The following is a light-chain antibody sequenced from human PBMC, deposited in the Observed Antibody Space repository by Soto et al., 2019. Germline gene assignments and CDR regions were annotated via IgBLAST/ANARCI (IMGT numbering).Light chain of an antibody. CDR3: QQYFNWPLTWT. V-gene: IGKV3-15*01. CDR2: GAS. Sequence: EIELTQSPATLSVSAGGTVTLSCRASQSIRTNVAWYQQIPGQAPRLLVYGASTRATGVPARFSGSGSGIEFTLNISSLQSEDSAFYYCQQYFNWPLTWTFGPGTKVQIK. CDR1: QSIRTN. J-gene: IGKJ1*01.